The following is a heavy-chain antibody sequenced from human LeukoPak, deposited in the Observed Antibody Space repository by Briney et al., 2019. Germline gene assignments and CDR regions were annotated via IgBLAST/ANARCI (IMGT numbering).Heavy chain of an antibody. CDR1: GCTFSSYA. J-gene: IGHJ6*03. Sequence: ASAKVSCKASGCTFSSYAISWVRQAPGQGLEWMGRIIPIFGTANYAQKFQGRVTITTDESTSTAYMEQSSLRSEDTAVYYCAGGDFGIAVARYYMDVWGKGTTVTVSS. CDR2: IIPIFGTA. D-gene: IGHD6-19*01. CDR3: AGGDFGIAVARYYMDV. V-gene: IGHV1-69*05.